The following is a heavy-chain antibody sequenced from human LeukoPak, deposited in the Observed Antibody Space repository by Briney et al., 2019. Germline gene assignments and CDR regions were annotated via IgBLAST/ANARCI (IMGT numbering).Heavy chain of an antibody. Sequence: ASVKVSCKASGGTFTSYAISWVRQAPGQGLEWMGGIIPIFGKVNYAQKFQGRVTITADESTSTAYMELSSLTSEDTAVYYCARDREGYYDSSGYSLPYNWFDPWGQGTLVTVSS. J-gene: IGHJ5*02. D-gene: IGHD3-22*01. CDR1: GGTFTSYA. CDR2: IIPIFGKV. V-gene: IGHV1-69*13. CDR3: ARDREGYYDSSGYSLPYNWFDP.